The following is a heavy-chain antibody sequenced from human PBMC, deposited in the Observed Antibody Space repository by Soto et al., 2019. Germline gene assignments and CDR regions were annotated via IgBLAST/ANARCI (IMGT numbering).Heavy chain of an antibody. J-gene: IGHJ4*02. CDR1: GFTFSGFG. CDR2: ISSSGGSA. CDR3: AKRGVVSPAYYFDS. V-gene: IGHV3-23*01. D-gene: IGHD3-10*01. Sequence: ESGGGLVQPGGSLRLSCAASGFTFSGFGMFWVRQAPGKGLEWVSIISSSGGSATYADSVKGRFTISRDNSKNTLYLQMNSLRAEDAAVYYCAKRGVVSPAYYFDSWGQGTLVTVSS.